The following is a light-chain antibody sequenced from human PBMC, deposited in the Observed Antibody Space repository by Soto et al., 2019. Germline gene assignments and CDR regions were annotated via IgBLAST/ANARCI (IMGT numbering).Light chain of an antibody. Sequence: EIVMTQSPATLSVSPGERATLSCRASQSVSSNFAWYQQKPGQAPRLLIHGASTRATGIPARFSGSGSGTEFTLTISSLQSEDFAVYYCQQYNNWPRTFGQGNKVDIK. CDR1: QSVSSN. J-gene: IGKJ1*01. CDR2: GAS. CDR3: QQYNNWPRT. V-gene: IGKV3-15*01.